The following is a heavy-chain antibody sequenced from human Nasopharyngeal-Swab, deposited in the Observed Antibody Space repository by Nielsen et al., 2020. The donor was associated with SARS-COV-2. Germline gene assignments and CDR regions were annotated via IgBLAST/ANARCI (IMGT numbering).Heavy chain of an antibody. D-gene: IGHD3-3*01. J-gene: IGHJ6*02. Sequence: SETLSLTCTVSGGSISSSSYYWGWIRRPPGKGLEWIGSIYYSGSTYYNPSLKSRVTISVDTSKNQFSLKLSSVTAADTAVYYCARQFYDFWSGYPHYGMDVWGQGTTVTVSS. CDR3: ARQFYDFWSGYPHYGMDV. CDR1: GGSISSSSYY. V-gene: IGHV4-39*01. CDR2: IYYSGST.